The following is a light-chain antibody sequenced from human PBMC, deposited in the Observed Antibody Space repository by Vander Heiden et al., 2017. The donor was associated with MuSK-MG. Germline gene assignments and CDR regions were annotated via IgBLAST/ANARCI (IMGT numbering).Light chain of an antibody. J-gene: IGKJ1*01. CDR1: QSISNW. Sequence: DIQMTQSPSTLSASVGDRVTITCRASQSISNWLAWYQQTPGKAPKPLIYQASNLDSGVPSRFSGSGSGTEFTLTISSLQPDDFATYYCQQDISYGTFGQGTKVEIK. CDR2: QAS. CDR3: QQDISYGT. V-gene: IGKV1-5*03.